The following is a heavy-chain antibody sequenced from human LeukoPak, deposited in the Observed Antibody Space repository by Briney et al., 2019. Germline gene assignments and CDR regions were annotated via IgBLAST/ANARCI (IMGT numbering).Heavy chain of an antibody. CDR2: INILSNYI. CDR3: ARGRTYYDFRRRLYYFDY. Sequence: GGSLRLSCAASGFAFSSYSMNWVRQAPGKGLEWVSSINILSNYIYYADSVKGRFTISRDNAKNSLYLQMNSLRAEDTAVYYCARGRTYYDFRRRLYYFDYWGQGTLVTVSS. V-gene: IGHV3-21*01. D-gene: IGHD3-3*01. CDR1: GFAFSSYS. J-gene: IGHJ4*02.